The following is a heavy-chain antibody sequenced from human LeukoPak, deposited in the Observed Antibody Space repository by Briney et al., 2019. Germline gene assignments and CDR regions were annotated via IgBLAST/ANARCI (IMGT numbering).Heavy chain of an antibody. V-gene: IGHV3-7*01. CDR1: GFTFSSYW. Sequence: GGSLRLSCAASGFTFSSYWMNWVRQAPGKGLEWVANIKKDGSERYYVDSVKGRFTISRDDTKKSLYLQMNTLRAEDTAVYYCARDLAGPPQEAFDIWGQGTMVTVSS. CDR2: IKKDGSER. CDR3: ARDLAGPPQEAFDI. J-gene: IGHJ3*02.